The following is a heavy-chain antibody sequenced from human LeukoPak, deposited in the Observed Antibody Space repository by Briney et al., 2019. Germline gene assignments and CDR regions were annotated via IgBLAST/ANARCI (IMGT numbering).Heavy chain of an antibody. D-gene: IGHD2-8*01. Sequence: PGGSLRLSCAASGFTLSNHWMTWVRQAPGRGPEWVANVDRDGSETYYLDFVKGRFTISRDNAKSSLNLQMNSLRAEDTALYYCVRNNAMDVWGQGTAVIVSS. CDR3: VRNNAMDV. V-gene: IGHV3-7*03. CDR2: VDRDGSET. CDR1: GFTLSNHW. J-gene: IGHJ6*02.